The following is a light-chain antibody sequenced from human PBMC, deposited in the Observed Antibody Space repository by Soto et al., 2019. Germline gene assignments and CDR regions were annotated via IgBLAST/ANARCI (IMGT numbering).Light chain of an antibody. J-gene: IGKJ1*01. V-gene: IGKV1-5*01. Sequence: DIQMTQSPSTLSASVGDRVPITCRASQSISDSLAWYQQKPGKAPDLLISDVSSLERGVASRFSGSGSGTEFTLTISSLQPDDFATYYCQHYNSYSEAFGQGTEVDIK. CDR1: QSISDS. CDR2: DVS. CDR3: QHYNSYSEA.